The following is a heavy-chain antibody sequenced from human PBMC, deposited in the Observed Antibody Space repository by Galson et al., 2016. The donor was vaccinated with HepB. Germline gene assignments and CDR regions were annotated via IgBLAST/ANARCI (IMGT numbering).Heavy chain of an antibody. Sequence: PALVKPTQTLTLTCTFSGFSLSTSGVGVGWIRQPPGKALEWLALIYWDDDKRYSPSLKSRLTITKDTSKNQVVLTMTNMDPVDTATYYCARDWMGNSSDFWGQGTLVTGSS. CDR1: GFSLSTSGVG. J-gene: IGHJ4*02. CDR3: ARDWMGNSSDF. CDR2: IYWDDDK. D-gene: IGHD1-1*01. V-gene: IGHV2-5*02.